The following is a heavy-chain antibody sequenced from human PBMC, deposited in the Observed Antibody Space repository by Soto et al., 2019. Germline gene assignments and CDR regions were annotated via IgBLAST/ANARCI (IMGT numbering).Heavy chain of an antibody. Sequence: GGSLRLSCEVSGFILSDYWMTWVRQVAEKGLEWVANINQDGTEKSYVGSVRGRFTISRDNATNSVFLQMNSLRAEDTAVYYCATSPGIAVSGGVDFWGEGTLVTVSS. D-gene: IGHD6-19*01. V-gene: IGHV3-7*03. J-gene: IGHJ4*02. CDR3: ATSPGIAVSGGVDF. CDR1: GFILSDYW. CDR2: INQDGTEK.